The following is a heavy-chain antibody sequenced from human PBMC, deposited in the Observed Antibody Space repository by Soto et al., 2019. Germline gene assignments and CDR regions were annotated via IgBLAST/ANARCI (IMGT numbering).Heavy chain of an antibody. CDR1: GDSVSSNSAA. CDR2: TYYRSKWYD. D-gene: IGHD6-6*01. V-gene: IGHV6-1*01. CDR3: ARVDLRRSSLFWFDP. J-gene: IGHJ5*02. Sequence: PSQTLSLTCVISGDSVSSNSAAWNCIRQSPSRGLEWLGRTYYRSKWYDDYAVSVRSRITINPDTSKNQFSLQLNSVTPEDTAVYYCARVDLRRSSLFWFDPWGQGTLVTVSS.